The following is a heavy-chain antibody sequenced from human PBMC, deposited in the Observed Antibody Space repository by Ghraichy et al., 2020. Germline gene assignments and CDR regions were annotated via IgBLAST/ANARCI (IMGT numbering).Heavy chain of an antibody. CDR1: GGSISSGGYY. Sequence: SETLSLTCTVSGGSISSGGYYWSWIRQHPGKGLEWIGYIYYSGSTYYNPSLKSRVTISVDTSKNQFSLKLSSVTAADTAVYYCARDNPTYYYDSSGYFWIDAFDIWGQGTMVTVSS. D-gene: IGHD3-22*01. V-gene: IGHV4-31*03. CDR3: ARDNPTYYYDSSGYFWIDAFDI. J-gene: IGHJ3*02. CDR2: IYYSGST.